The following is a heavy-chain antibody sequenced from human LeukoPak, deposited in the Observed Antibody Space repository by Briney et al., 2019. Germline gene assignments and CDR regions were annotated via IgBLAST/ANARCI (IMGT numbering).Heavy chain of an antibody. D-gene: IGHD2-21*02. CDR3: ARDLFNCGGDCYSVELRRDLDY. J-gene: IGHJ4*02. CDR1: GYTFTSYA. CDR2: IIPILGIA. V-gene: IGHV1-69*04. Sequence: GASVKVSCKASGYTFTSYAISWVRQAPGQGLEWMGRIIPILGIANYAQKFQGRVTITADKSTSTAYMELSSQRSEDTAVYYCARDLFNCGGDCYSVELRRDLDYWGQGTLVTVSS.